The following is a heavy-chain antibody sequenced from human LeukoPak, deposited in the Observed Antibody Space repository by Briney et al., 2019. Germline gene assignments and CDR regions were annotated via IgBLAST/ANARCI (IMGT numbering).Heavy chain of an antibody. J-gene: IGHJ5*02. Sequence: GGTLRLSCAASGFTFSSYGMSWVRQAPGKGLQWVSGISGSGGSTYYADSVKGRFTISRDNSKNTVYPQMNSLRAEDTAVYYCARFGESKLNWFDPWGQGTLVTVSS. D-gene: IGHD3-10*01. CDR2: ISGSGGST. CDR3: ARFGESKLNWFDP. CDR1: GFTFSSYG. V-gene: IGHV3-23*01.